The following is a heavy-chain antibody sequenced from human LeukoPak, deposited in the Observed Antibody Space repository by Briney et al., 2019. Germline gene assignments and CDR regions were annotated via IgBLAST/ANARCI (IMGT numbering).Heavy chain of an antibody. V-gene: IGHV3-30*02. D-gene: IGHD1-20*01. CDR2: IWYDGSNK. Sequence: PGGSLRLSCAASGFTFSSYGMHWVRQAPGKGLEWVAVIWYDGSNKYYADSVKGRFTISRDNSKNTLYLQMNSLRAEDTAVYHCAKALLTGTYYYYAMDVWGQGTTVTVSS. J-gene: IGHJ6*02. CDR3: AKALLTGTYYYYAMDV. CDR1: GFTFSSYG.